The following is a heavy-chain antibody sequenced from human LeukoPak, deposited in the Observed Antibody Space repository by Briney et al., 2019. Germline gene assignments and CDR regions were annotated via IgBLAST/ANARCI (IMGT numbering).Heavy chain of an antibody. CDR3: ARDGSRWSLGQSSTPHNWFDP. V-gene: IGHV1-2*02. D-gene: IGHD6-13*01. J-gene: IGHJ5*02. CDR1: GYTFTGYY. CDR2: INPNSGGT. Sequence: GASVKVSCKASGYTFTGYYIHWVRQAPGQGLEWMGWINPNSGGTNYAQKFQGRVTMTRDTSISTAYMELSRLRSADTAVYYCARDGSRWSLGQSSTPHNWFDPWGQGTLVTVSS.